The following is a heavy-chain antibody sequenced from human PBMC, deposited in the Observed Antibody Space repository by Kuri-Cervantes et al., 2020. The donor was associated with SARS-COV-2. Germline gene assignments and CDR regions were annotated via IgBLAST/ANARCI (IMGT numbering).Heavy chain of an antibody. CDR2: ISSSSSCT. D-gene: IGHD6-19*01. J-gene: IGHJ5*02. Sequence: GESLKISCAASGFTFSDYYMSWIRQAPGKGLEWVSYISSSSSCTNYADSVKGRFTISRDNAKNSLYLQMNSLRAEDTAVYYCARDPGYSSGWYSGINWFDPWGQGTLVTVSS. CDR1: GFTFSDYY. V-gene: IGHV3-11*06. CDR3: ARDPGYSSGWYSGINWFDP.